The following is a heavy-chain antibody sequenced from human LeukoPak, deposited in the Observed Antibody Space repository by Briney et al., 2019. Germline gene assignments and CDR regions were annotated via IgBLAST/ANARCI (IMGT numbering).Heavy chain of an antibody. D-gene: IGHD3-10*01. CDR1: GYTFTGYY. J-gene: IGHJ4*02. CDR2: INPNSGGT. V-gene: IGHV1-2*02. CDR3: ARDHGLLWFGEKDY. Sequence: GASVKVSCKASGYTFTGYYMHWVRQAPGQGLEWMGWINPNSGGTNYAQKFQGRVTMTRDTSISTAYMELGRLRSDDTAVYYCARDHGLLWFGEKDYWGQGTLVTVSS.